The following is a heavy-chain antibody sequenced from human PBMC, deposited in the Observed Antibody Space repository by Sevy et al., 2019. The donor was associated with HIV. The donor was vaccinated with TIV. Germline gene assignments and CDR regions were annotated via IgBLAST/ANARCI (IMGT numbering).Heavy chain of an antibody. V-gene: IGHV3-30*04. D-gene: IGHD2-2*02. Sequence: GGSLRLSCAASGFTFSSYAMHWVRQAPGKGLEWVAVISYDGSNKYYADSVKGRFTISRDNSKNTLCLEMNSLGAENMAVYYCARDDYCSSTSCYTLRYNWNYDYYYYGMDVWGQGTTVTISS. CDR3: ARDDYCSSTSCYTLRYNWNYDYYYYGMDV. CDR2: ISYDGSNK. CDR1: GFTFSSYA. J-gene: IGHJ6*02.